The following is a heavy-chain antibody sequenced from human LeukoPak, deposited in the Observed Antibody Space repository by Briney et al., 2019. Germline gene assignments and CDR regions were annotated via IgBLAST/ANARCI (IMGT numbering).Heavy chain of an antibody. CDR1: GFIFSSYN. CDR2: IRYDGSNK. D-gene: IGHD2-2*01. J-gene: IGHJ4*02. CDR3: AKEDIVVLPAAPFIDY. Sequence: GTSLRLSCTASGFIFSSYNRHWVRQAPGKGLEWVAFIRYDGSNKYYADSVKGRFTISRDTSKNTLYLQMTSLRAEDTAVYYCAKEDIVVLPAAPFIDYWGQGTLVTVSS. V-gene: IGHV3-33*06.